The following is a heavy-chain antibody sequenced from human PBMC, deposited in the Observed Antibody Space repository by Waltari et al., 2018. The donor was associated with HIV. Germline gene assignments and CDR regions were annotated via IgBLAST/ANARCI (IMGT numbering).Heavy chain of an antibody. CDR2: MNPESGNF. CDR3: ARTAVIRFPGKYTGMDV. V-gene: IGHV1-8*01. Sequence: QLQLVQSGSEVKKPGASVKVSCKASGYTFSTFDIHWVRQATGQGLEYMGWMNPESGNFGYAKKFQHRITMTTNTSINTAFMEVDSLKSDDTAVYFCARTAVIRFPGKYTGMDVWGQGTTVTVSS. D-gene: IGHD2-21*02. CDR1: GYTFSTFD. J-gene: IGHJ6*02.